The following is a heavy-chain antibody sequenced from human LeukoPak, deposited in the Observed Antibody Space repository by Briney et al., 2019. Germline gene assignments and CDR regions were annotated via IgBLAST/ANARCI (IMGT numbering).Heavy chain of an antibody. CDR1: GYTFTSYD. J-gene: IGHJ6*02. V-gene: IGHV1-8*01. D-gene: IGHD1-7*01. CDR2: MNPNSGNT. Sequence: ASVKVSCKASGYTFTSYDINRVRQATGQGLGWMGWMNPNSGNTGYAQKFQGRVTMTRNTSISTAYMELSSLRSEDTAVYYCARGETGTTFYYGMDVWGQGTTVTVSS. CDR3: ARGETGTTFYYGMDV.